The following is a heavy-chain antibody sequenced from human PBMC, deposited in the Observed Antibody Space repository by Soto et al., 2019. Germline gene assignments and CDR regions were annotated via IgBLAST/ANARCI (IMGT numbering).Heavy chain of an antibody. J-gene: IGHJ5*02. Sequence: SETLSLTCAVSGGSISSSNWWSWVRQPPGKGLEWIGEIYHSGSTNYNPSLKSRVTISVDKSKNQFSLKLSSVTAADTAVYYCAREGDMVRGVIYLDPWGQGTLVTVS. V-gene: IGHV4-4*02. CDR3: AREGDMVRGVIYLDP. CDR1: GGSISSSNW. CDR2: IYHSGST. D-gene: IGHD3-10*01.